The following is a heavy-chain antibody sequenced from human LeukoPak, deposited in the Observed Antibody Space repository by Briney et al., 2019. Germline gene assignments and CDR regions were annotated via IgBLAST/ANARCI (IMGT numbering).Heavy chain of an antibody. Sequence: SETLSLTCTVSGGSISSSSYYWGWIRPPPGKGLAWIGSIYDSGSTYHNPSLKSRVTISVDTSKNQFSLKLTSVTAADTAVYYCARLPGDYYDSSGYFKGDYWGQGTLVTVSS. D-gene: IGHD3-22*01. J-gene: IGHJ4*02. CDR1: GGSISSSSYY. CDR3: ARLPGDYYDSSGYFKGDY. CDR2: IYDSGST. V-gene: IGHV4-39*01.